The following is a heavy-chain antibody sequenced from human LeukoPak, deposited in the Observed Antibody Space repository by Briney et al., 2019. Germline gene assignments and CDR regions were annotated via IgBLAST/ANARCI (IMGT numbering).Heavy chain of an antibody. J-gene: IGHJ4*02. CDR2: ISAYNGNT. CDR1: GYTFTSYG. D-gene: IGHD2-2*02. Sequence: VASVKVSCKASGYTFTSYGISWVRQAPGQGLEWMGWISAYNGNTNYAQKLQGRVTMTTDTSTSTAYMELRNLRSDDTAVYYCARSKYQLLYDYWGQGTLVTVSS. V-gene: IGHV1-18*01. CDR3: ARSKYQLLYDY.